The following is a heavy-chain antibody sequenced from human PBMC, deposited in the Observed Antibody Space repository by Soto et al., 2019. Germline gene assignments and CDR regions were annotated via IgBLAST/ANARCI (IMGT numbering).Heavy chain of an antibody. CDR2: IYPGDSDT. D-gene: IGHD1-26*01. CDR1: GYSFTSYW. Sequence: PVEALKSSCEGSGYSFTSYWIGWVRQMPGKGLEWMGIIYPGDSDTRYSPSFQGQVTISADKSISTAYLQWSSLKASDTAMYHCASSGSYHNHAVDVWGQGTTVTVSS. V-gene: IGHV5-51*01. J-gene: IGHJ6*02. CDR3: ASSGSYHNHAVDV.